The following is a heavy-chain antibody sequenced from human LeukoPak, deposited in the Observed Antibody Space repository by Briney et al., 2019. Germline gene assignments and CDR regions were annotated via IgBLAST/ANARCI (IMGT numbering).Heavy chain of an antibody. V-gene: IGHV3-23*01. CDR3: AKDSEATITPLSAFDI. CDR2: MSGSGGST. Sequence: GGSLRLSCAASGVSFRNYAISWVRQAPGKGLEWVSSMSGSGGSTYSADSVKGRFTISRENSNNTLYLQMNSLRADDTAMYYCAKDSEATITPLSAFDIWGQGTMVTVSS. CDR1: GVSFRNYA. J-gene: IGHJ3*02. D-gene: IGHD4-23*01.